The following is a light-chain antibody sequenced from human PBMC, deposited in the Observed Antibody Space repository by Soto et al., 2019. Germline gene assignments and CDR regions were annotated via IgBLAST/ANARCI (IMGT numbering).Light chain of an antibody. CDR3: AAWDDSLNGPYV. Sequence: QSVLTQPPSASGTPGQRVTISCSGSSSNIGSKTVNWYQQLPGTAPKLLIYSNNQRPSGVPDRFSGSKSGTSASLAISGLQSEDEADYYCAAWDDSLNGPYVFGTGTKLTVL. CDR2: SNN. CDR1: SSNIGSKT. J-gene: IGLJ1*01. V-gene: IGLV1-44*01.